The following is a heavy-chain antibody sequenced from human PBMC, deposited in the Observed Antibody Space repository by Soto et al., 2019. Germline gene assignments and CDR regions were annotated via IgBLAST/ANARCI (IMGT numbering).Heavy chain of an antibody. CDR1: GFTFSTYA. CDR3: APPRGYGFFDAYGS. D-gene: IGHD3-3*01. V-gene: IGHV3-23*01. CDR2: LSASGGST. Sequence: EVQLLESGGGLVQPGGSLRLSCVASGFTFSTYAMSWVRQAPGKGLEWVSALSASGGSTYYADSVKGLFTISRDNSMKTLYLQMKSLKIEDTAVDYCAPPRGYGFFDAYGSRGQGTMVT. J-gene: IGHJ3*02.